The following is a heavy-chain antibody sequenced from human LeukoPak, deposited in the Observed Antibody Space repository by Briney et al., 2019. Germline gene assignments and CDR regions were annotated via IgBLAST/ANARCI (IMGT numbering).Heavy chain of an antibody. CDR3: ARGGGDGDYDP. CDR1: GGSLSSGDSY. D-gene: IGHD4-17*01. V-gene: IGHV4-30-4*01. J-gene: IGHJ5*02. Sequence: SETLSLTCTVSGGSLSSGDSYWSWIRQSPGRGLEWIGYIYYSGTTYYNPSLQSRLSISIDTSENQFSPKLTSVTAADTAVYYCARGGGDGDYDPWGQGTLVTVSS. CDR2: IYYSGTT.